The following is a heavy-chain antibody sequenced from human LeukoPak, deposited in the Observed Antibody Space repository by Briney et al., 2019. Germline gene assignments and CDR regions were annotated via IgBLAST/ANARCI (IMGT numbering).Heavy chain of an antibody. V-gene: IGHV3-21*01. CDR1: GFTFSSYS. CDR3: ARVSPFTVTYYFDN. CDR2: ISSDSSYI. J-gene: IGHJ4*02. D-gene: IGHD4-17*01. Sequence: PGGSLRLSCAASGFTFSSYSMNWVRQAPGKGLEWVSSISSDSSYIYYADSVKGRFTISRDNAKNSLYLQMISLRAEDTAVYYCARVSPFTVTYYFDNWGQGILVAVSS.